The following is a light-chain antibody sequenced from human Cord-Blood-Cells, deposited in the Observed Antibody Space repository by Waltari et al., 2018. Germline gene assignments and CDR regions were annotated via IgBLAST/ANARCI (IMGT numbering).Light chain of an antibody. V-gene: IGKV3-11*01. J-gene: IGKJ5*01. CDR2: DAS. CDR3: QQRSNGPIT. CDR1: QSVSSY. Sequence: EIVLPQSPATLSLSPGERATLSCRASQSVSSYLAWYQQKPGQAPRLLIYDASNRATGIPARCSGSGSGTDFTLTISSREPEDFAVYYCQQRSNGPITFGQGTRLEIK.